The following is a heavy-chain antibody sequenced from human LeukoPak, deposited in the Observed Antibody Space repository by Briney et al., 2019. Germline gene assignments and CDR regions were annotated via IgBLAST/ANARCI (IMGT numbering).Heavy chain of an antibody. CDR3: AKAYGSGSYYAFDY. CDR2: INGSGGST. CDR1: GFTLSSYA. J-gene: IGHJ4*02. Sequence: GGSLRLSCAASGFTLSSYAMSWLRQAPGKGLEWVSAINGSGGSTYYADSVKGRFTISRNHSKTTLYLQTNSLRAEDTAVYYCAKAYGSGSYYAFDYWGQGTLVTVFS. D-gene: IGHD3-10*01. V-gene: IGHV3-23*01.